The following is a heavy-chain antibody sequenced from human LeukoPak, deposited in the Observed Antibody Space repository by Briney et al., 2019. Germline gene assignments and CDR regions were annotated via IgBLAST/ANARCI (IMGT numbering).Heavy chain of an antibody. D-gene: IGHD6-25*01. Sequence: VASVKVSCKASGYTFTSYAMHWVRPAPGQRLAWMGWISAYNGNTNYAQKLQGRVTMTTDTSTRTAYMELRSLRSDDTAVYYCVRVAGRQDAFDIWGQGTMVTVSS. CDR2: ISAYNGNT. V-gene: IGHV1-18*01. J-gene: IGHJ3*02. CDR1: GYTFTSYA. CDR3: VRVAGRQDAFDI.